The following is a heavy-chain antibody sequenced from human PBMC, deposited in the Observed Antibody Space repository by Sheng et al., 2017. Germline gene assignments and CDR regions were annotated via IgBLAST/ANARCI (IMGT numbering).Heavy chain of an antibody. J-gene: IGHJ4*02. D-gene: IGHD5-12*01. CDR2: ISYDGSNK. V-gene: IGHV3-30*18. Sequence: QVQLVESGGGVVQPGRSLRLSCAASGFTFSSYGMHWVRQAPGKGLEWVAVISYDGSNKYYADSVKGRFTISRDNSKNTLYLQMNSLRAEDTAVYYCAKDLRDGYNYHGYWGQGTLVTV. CDR1: GFTFSSYG. CDR3: AKDLRDGYNYHGY.